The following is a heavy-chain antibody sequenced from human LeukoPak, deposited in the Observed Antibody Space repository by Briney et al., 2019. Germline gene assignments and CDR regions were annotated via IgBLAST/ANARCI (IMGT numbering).Heavy chain of an antibody. J-gene: IGHJ6*04. CDR2: IRSKANSYAT. CDR1: GFTFSGSA. Sequence: GGSLRLSCAASGFTFSGSAMHWVRQASGKGLEWVGRIRSKANSYATAYAASVKGRFTISRDDSKNTAYLQMNSLKTEDTAVYYCTSYLTEYCSGGSCYSDVWGKGTTVTISS. D-gene: IGHD2-15*01. CDR3: TSYLTEYCSGGSCYSDV. V-gene: IGHV3-73*01.